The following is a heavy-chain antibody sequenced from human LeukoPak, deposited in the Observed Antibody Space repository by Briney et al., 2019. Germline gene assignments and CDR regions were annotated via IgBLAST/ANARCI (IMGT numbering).Heavy chain of an antibody. J-gene: IGHJ4*02. CDR3: ARRYCSGGSCLVDY. CDR1: GGSISSNRYY. V-gene: IGHV4-39*01. Sequence: KTSETLSLTCTVSGGSISSNRYYWGWIRQPPGKGLEWIGSIYYSGSTYYSPSLKSRVTIPEDTSKNQFSLKLSSVTAADTAVYYCARRYCSGGSCLVDYWGQGTLVTVSS. D-gene: IGHD2-15*01. CDR2: IYYSGST.